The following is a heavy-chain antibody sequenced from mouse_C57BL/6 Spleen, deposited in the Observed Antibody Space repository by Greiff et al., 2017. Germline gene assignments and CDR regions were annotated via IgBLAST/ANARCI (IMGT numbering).Heavy chain of an antibody. D-gene: IGHD4-1*01. CDR3: TLTGRYCYFDV. J-gene: IGHJ1*01. Sequence: VQLQQPGAELVRPGASVKLSCTASGYNIKDYYMHWVKQRPEQGLEWIGWIDPENGDTEYASKFQGKATITADTSSNTAYLQLSSLTSEDTAVYYCTLTGRYCYFDVWDAGTTVTVSS. V-gene: IGHV14-4*01. CDR2: IDPENGDT. CDR1: GYNIKDYY.